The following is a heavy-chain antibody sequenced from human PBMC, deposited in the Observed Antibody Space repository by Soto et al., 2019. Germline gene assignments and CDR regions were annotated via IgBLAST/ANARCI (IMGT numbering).Heavy chain of an antibody. CDR2: ISSSSSYI. Sequence: PGGSLRLSCAASGFTFSSYSMNWVRQAPGKGLEWVSSISSSSSYIYYADSVKGRFTISRNNAKNSLYLQMNSLRAEDTAVYYCARDEAGNYYYYYGMDVWGQGTTVTVSS. CDR3: ARDEAGNYYYYYGMDV. V-gene: IGHV3-21*01. CDR1: GFTFSSYS. J-gene: IGHJ6*02.